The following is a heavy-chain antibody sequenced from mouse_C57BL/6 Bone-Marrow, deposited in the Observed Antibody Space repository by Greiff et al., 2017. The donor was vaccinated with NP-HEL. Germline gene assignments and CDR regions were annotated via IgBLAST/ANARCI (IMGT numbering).Heavy chain of an antibody. CDR1: GYTFTSYN. Sequence: LQQSGAELVRPGASVKMSCKASGYTFTSYNIHWVKQTPRQGLEWIGAIYPGNGDTSYNQKFKGKATLTVDKSSSTAYMQLSSLTSEDSAVYFCAREGTAQAIGPYAMDYWGQGTSVTVSS. CDR2: IYPGNGDT. D-gene: IGHD3-2*02. CDR3: AREGTAQAIGPYAMDY. J-gene: IGHJ4*01. V-gene: IGHV1-12*01.